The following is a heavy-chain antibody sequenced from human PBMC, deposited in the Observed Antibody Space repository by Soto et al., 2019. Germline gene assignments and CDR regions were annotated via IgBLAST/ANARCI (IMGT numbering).Heavy chain of an antibody. Sequence: GESLKISCKGSGYSFTSYWIGWVRQMPGKGLEWMGIIYPGDSDTRYNPSFQGQVTISADKSISTAYLQWSSLKASDTAMYYCARHGNARDYYYGMDVWGQGTTVTVSS. CDR1: GYSFTSYW. CDR2: IYPGDSDT. CDR3: ARHGNARDYYYGMDV. D-gene: IGHD2-15*01. J-gene: IGHJ6*02. V-gene: IGHV5-51*01.